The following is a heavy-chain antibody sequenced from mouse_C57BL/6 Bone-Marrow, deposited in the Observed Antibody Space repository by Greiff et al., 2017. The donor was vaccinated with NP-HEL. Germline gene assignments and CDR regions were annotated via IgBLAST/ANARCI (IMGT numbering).Heavy chain of an antibody. CDR1: GYSFTSYY. Sequence: QVQLQQSGPELVKPGASVKISCKASGYSFTSYYIHWVKQRPGQGLEWIGWIYPGSGNTKYNEKFKGKATLTADTFSSTAYMQLSSLTSEDSAVYYCARSYYGSSPWFAYWGQGTLVTVSA. CDR2: IYPGSGNT. J-gene: IGHJ3*01. CDR3: ARSYYGSSPWFAY. D-gene: IGHD1-1*01. V-gene: IGHV1-66*01.